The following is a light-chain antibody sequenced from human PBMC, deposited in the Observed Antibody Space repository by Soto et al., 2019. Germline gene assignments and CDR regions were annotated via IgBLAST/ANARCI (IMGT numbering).Light chain of an antibody. Sequence: PGQSITISCTGTSSDIGAYNFVSWYQQHPGKAPKLMLYDVNIRPSGVSNRFSGSKSGNTASLTISGLQAEDEADYYCTSWTTSTTMIFGGGTKATVL. V-gene: IGLV2-14*03. J-gene: IGLJ2*01. CDR2: DVN. CDR1: SSDIGAYNF. CDR3: TSWTTSTTMI.